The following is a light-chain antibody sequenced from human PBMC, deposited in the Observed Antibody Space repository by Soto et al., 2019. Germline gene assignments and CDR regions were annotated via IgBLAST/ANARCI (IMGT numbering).Light chain of an antibody. J-gene: IGKJ4*01. Sequence: IQMTQSPSTLSGSVGDRVTITCRASQSVSTRLAWYQQKPSKAPKLLIYEASRLETGVPSRFSGSGSGTEFTLTINFLQPDDFAAYYCQQYNSYSPLTVGGGTQVDIK. CDR2: EAS. CDR3: QQYNSYSPLT. V-gene: IGKV1-5*03. CDR1: QSVSTR.